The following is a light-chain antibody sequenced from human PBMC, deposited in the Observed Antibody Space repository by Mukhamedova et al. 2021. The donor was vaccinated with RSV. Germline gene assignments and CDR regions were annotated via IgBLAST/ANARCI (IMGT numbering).Light chain of an antibody. CDR1: GSNIGSNF. Sequence: GSGSNIGSNFVSWYQQVPGTAPKVLIYRNNQRPSGVPDRFSGSKSGTSASLAISGLRSEDEADYYCAACDDSLSGRVLFGGGTKL. CDR3: AACDDSLSGRVL. V-gene: IGLV1-47*01. CDR2: RNN. J-gene: IGLJ2*01.